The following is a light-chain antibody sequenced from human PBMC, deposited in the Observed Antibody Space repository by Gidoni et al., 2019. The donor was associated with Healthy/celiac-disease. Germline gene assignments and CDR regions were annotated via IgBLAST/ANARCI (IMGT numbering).Light chain of an antibody. Sequence: QSVLTQPPSASGTPGQGVTISCSRSSSNIGSNTVNWYQQLPGTAPKLLIYSNNQRPSGVPDRFSGSKSGTSASLAISGLQSEDEADYYCAAWDDSLNGVVFGGGTKLTVL. CDR2: SNN. CDR3: AAWDDSLNGVV. J-gene: IGLJ2*01. V-gene: IGLV1-44*01. CDR1: SSNIGSNT.